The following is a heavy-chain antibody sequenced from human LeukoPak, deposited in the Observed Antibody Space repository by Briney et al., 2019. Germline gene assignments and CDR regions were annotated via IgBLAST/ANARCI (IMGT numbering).Heavy chain of an antibody. D-gene: IGHD6-25*01. Sequence: SETLSLTCAVYGGSFSGYYWSWIRQPPGKGLEWIGEINHSGSTNYNPSLKSRVTISVDTSKNQFSLKLSSVTAADTAVYYCARVPAPWYFDYWGQGTLVTVSS. CDR1: GGSFSGYY. CDR2: INHSGST. V-gene: IGHV4-34*01. CDR3: ARVPAPWYFDY. J-gene: IGHJ4*02.